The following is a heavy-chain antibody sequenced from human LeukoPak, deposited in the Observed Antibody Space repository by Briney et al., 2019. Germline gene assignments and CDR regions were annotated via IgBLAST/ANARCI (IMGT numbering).Heavy chain of an antibody. CDR2: IYYSGST. CDR3: AREGAYRSSSADY. CDR1: GGSISSGGYY. D-gene: IGHD6-13*01. V-gene: IGHV4-31*03. Sequence: SQTLSLTCTVPGGSISSGGYYWSWIRQHPGKGLEWVGYIYYSGSTYYNPSLKSRVTISVDTSKNQFSLKLSSVTAADTAVYYCAREGAYRSSSADYWGQGTLVTVSS. J-gene: IGHJ4*02.